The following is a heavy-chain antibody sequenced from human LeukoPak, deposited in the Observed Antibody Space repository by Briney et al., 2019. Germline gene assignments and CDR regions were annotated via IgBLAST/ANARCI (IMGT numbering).Heavy chain of an antibody. CDR2: IIPIFGTA. CDR3: AASPSYYDILTGYKY. D-gene: IGHD3-9*01. Sequence: SVKVSCKASGGTFSSYAISWVRQAPGQGLEWMGGIIPIFGTANYAQKFQGRVTITADKSTSTAYMELSSLRSEDTAVYYCAASPSYYDILTGYKYWGQGTLVTVSS. CDR1: GGTFSSYA. V-gene: IGHV1-69*06. J-gene: IGHJ4*02.